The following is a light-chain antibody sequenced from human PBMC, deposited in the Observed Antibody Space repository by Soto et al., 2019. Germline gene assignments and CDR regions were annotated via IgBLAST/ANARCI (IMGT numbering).Light chain of an antibody. CDR2: GAS. Sequence: EIVMTQSPATLSVSPGERATLFCRASQNVGTSLAWYQQIPGQPPRLLIHGASIRATGVPARFTGSGSGTEFTLTISGLQSEDLAVYYCQRYNDWHPWTFGQGTKVEIK. CDR1: QNVGTS. V-gene: IGKV3-15*01. CDR3: QRYNDWHPWT. J-gene: IGKJ1*01.